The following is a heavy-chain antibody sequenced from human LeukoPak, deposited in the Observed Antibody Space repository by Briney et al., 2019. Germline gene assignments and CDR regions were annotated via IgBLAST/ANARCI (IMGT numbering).Heavy chain of an antibody. CDR2: ISSSGSTI. CDR3: ARGTDYGGSRYYYYYMDV. CDR1: GFTFSSYE. Sequence: PGGSLRLSCAASGFTFSSYEMNWVRQAPGKGLEWVSYISSSGSTIYYADSVKGRFTISRDNAKNSLYLQMNSLRAEDTAVYYCARGTDYGGSRYYYYYMDVWGKGTTVTISS. D-gene: IGHD4-23*01. J-gene: IGHJ6*03. V-gene: IGHV3-48*03.